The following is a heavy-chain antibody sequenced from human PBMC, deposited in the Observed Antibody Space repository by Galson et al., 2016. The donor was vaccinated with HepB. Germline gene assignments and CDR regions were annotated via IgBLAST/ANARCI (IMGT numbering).Heavy chain of an antibody. CDR3: AKEGHYGGHFYMDV. D-gene: IGHD4-17*01. CDR1: GFTVSSNY. CDR2: IWPDASNE. V-gene: IGHV3-33*06. Sequence: SLRLSCAASGFTVSSNYMSWVRQAPGKGLEWVAVIWPDASNEKYADAVKGRFTISRDNSKNTVYLQMNNLRVEDTAVYYCAKEGHYGGHFYMDVWGEGTTVTVSS. J-gene: IGHJ6*03.